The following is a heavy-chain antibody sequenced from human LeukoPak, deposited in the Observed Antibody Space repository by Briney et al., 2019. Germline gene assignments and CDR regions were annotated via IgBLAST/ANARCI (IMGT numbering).Heavy chain of an antibody. D-gene: IGHD6-13*01. CDR2: IYPGDSDT. CDR1: GYSFTSYW. Sequence: GESLKISCKGSGYSFTSYWIGWVRQMPGKGLEWMGIIYPGDSDTRYSPSFQGQVTISADKSISTAYLQWSSLKASDTAMYYCARREDSSSWLTNYGMDVWGQGTTVTVSS. J-gene: IGHJ6*02. V-gene: IGHV5-51*01. CDR3: ARREDSSSWLTNYGMDV.